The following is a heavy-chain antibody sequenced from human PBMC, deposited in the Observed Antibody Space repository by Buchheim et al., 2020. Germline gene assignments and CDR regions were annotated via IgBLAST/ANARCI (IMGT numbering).Heavy chain of an antibody. CDR2: ISDVGDT. D-gene: IGHD2/OR15-2a*01. Sequence: EVHLVESGGALIQPGGSLRLSCSSSEFFVTSTYMTWVRQAPGKGLEWVSVISDVGDTHYADSVKGRFSLSRDSSNNMVYLQMNSLRVEDTAVYYCARGINGIDVWGQGTT. J-gene: IGHJ6*02. V-gene: IGHV3-66*01. CDR1: EFFVTSTY. CDR3: ARGINGIDV.